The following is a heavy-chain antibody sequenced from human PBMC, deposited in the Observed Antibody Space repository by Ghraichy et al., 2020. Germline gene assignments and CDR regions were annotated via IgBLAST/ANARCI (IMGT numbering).Heavy chain of an antibody. CDR2: INYSGNT. J-gene: IGHJ6*02. V-gene: IGHV4-31*02. CDR3: ARDRGGLSYFSMDV. Sequence: SETLSLTCTVSGGSISSGGYYWSWIRQRPGKGLEWIGYINYSGNTYYKPSLKSRLNISLGTSKNQFSLKLSSVTAADTAVYYCARDRGGLSYFSMDVWGQGTTVTVSS. CDR1: GGSISSGGYY. D-gene: IGHD6-19*01.